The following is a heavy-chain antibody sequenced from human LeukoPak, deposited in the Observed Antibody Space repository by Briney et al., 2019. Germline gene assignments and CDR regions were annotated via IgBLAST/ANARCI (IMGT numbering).Heavy chain of an antibody. V-gene: IGHV4-34*01. Sequence: ASETLSLTCAVYGGSFSGYYWSWIRQPPGKGLEWIGEINHSGSTNYNPSLKSRVTISVDTSKNQFSLKLSSVTAADTAVYYCARRASGYYMDVWGKGTTDTVSS. J-gene: IGHJ6*03. CDR1: GGSFSGYY. CDR2: INHSGST. D-gene: IGHD6-19*01. CDR3: ARRASGYYMDV.